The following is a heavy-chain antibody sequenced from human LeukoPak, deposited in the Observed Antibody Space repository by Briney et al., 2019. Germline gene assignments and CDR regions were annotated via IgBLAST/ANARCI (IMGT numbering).Heavy chain of an antibody. Sequence: ASVKVSCKASGYTFTSYAMHWVRQAPGQRLEWMGWMNAGNGKTKYAQKFQGRGTITRETTWSTAYMELSSLRSEDTAVYYCARTYDYGDYSFDYWGQGTLVTVSS. CDR3: ARTYDYGDYSFDY. D-gene: IGHD4-17*01. J-gene: IGHJ4*02. V-gene: IGHV1-3*01. CDR2: MNAGNGKT. CDR1: GYTFTSYA.